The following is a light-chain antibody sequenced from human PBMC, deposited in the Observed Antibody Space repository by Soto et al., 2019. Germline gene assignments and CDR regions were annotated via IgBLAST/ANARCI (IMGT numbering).Light chain of an antibody. CDR2: ENN. J-gene: IGLJ1*01. CDR3: QSYDSSLSGYV. V-gene: IGLV1-40*01. CDR1: SSNIGAGYE. Sequence: QSALTQPPSVSEAPGQRVTISCTGSSSNIGAGYEAHWYQQVPGTAPKLLIYENNNRPSGVPDRFSCSKSGTSASLAITGLQAEDEAEYYCQSYDSSLSGYVFGTGTKLTVL.